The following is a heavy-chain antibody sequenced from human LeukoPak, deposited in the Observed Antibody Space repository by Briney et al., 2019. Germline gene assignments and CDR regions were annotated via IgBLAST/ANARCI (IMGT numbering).Heavy chain of an antibody. D-gene: IGHD3-9*01. J-gene: IGHJ4*02. V-gene: IGHV4-34*01. CDR2: INHSGSS. CDR3: ARGGYDILTGYYSFDY. Sequence: SETLSLTCAVYGGSFSGYYWSWIRQPPGKGLEWIGEINHSGSSNYNPSLKSRVTISVDTSKNQFSLKLSSVTAADTAVYYCARGGYDILTGYYSFDYWGQGTLVTVSS. CDR1: GGSFSGYY.